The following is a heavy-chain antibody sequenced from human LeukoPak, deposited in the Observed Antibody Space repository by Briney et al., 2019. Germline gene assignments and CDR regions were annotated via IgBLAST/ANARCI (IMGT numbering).Heavy chain of an antibody. D-gene: IGHD6-19*01. CDR1: GFTFSRDW. Sequence: GGSLRLSCAASGFTFSRDWMNWVRQAPGKTLEWVANINQDGSKKNYVDSVKGRFTISRDNAKNSVYLQMNSLRDEDTAVYYCAKGAAVAGRLDSWGEGSLVTVSS. J-gene: IGHJ4*02. CDR3: AKGAAVAGRLDS. V-gene: IGHV3-7*01. CDR2: INQDGSKK.